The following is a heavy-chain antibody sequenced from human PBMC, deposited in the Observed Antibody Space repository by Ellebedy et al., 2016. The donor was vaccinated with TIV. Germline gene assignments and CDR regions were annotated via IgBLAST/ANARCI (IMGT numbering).Heavy chain of an antibody. CDR2: INQDGSQK. J-gene: IGHJ3*02. CDR1: RFSFRSYW. V-gene: IGHV3-7*01. Sequence: GGSLRLSCAASRFSFRSYWMTWVRQAPGKGLEWVANINQDGSQKYSVGSVRGRFTISRDNAKDSLYLQMNSLRAEDTAVYYCATDGSYGDYLPPAHAFENWGQGTVVIVSS. CDR3: ATDGSYGDYLPPAHAFEN. D-gene: IGHD4-17*01.